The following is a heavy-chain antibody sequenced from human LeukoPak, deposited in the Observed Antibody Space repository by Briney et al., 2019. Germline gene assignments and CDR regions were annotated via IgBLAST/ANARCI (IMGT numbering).Heavy chain of an antibody. Sequence: PSETLSLTCTVSGGSISSSSYYWGWIRQPPGKGLEWIGSIYYSGSTYYNPSLKSRVTISVDTSKNQFSLKLSSVTAADTAVYYCATQYGDYPRTAFDMWGQGTMVTVSS. CDR1: GGSISSSSYY. J-gene: IGHJ3*02. CDR3: ATQYGDYPRTAFDM. D-gene: IGHD4-17*01. V-gene: IGHV4-39*07. CDR2: IYYSGST.